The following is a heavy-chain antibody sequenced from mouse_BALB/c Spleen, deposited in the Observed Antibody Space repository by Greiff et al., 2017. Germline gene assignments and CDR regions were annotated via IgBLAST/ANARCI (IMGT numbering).Heavy chain of an antibody. CDR1: GYSITSDYA. Sequence: EVKLVESGPGLVKPSQSLSLTCTVTGYSITSDYAWNWIRQFPGNKLEWMGYISYSGSTSYNPSLKSRISITRDTSKNQFFLQLNSVTTEDTATYYCARWGLRLPFDYWGQGTTLTVSS. CDR3: ARWGLRLPFDY. V-gene: IGHV3-2*02. J-gene: IGHJ2*01. D-gene: IGHD2-2*01. CDR2: ISYSGST.